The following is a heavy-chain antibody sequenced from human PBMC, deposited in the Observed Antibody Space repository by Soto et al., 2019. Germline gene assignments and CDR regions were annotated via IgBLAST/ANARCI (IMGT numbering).Heavy chain of an antibody. V-gene: IGHV4-59*01. CDR1: GASLSSYY. D-gene: IGHD3-9*01. Sequence: QVQLQESGPGLLKPSETLSLTCTVSGASLSSYYWSWIRQPPGKGLEWIGYIYYSGSINYNPSLKSRASISGDTSKNQFSPTLTSVTAADTAVYYCARWLTQETFDVWGQGTMVTVSS. CDR3: ARWLTQETFDV. J-gene: IGHJ3*01. CDR2: IYYSGSI.